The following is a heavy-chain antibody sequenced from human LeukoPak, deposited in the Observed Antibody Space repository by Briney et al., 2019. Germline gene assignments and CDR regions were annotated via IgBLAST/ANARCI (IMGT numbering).Heavy chain of an antibody. Sequence: PPGGSLRLSCAASGFTFSSYSMNWVRQAPGKGLEWVSYISSSSSTIYYADSVKGRFTISRDNAKNSVYLQMNSLRDEDTAVYYCARGRDYCSSTSCYSDAFDIWGQGTMVTVSS. CDR1: GFTFSSYS. V-gene: IGHV3-48*02. J-gene: IGHJ3*02. CDR3: ARGRDYCSSTSCYSDAFDI. D-gene: IGHD2-2*01. CDR2: ISSSSSTI.